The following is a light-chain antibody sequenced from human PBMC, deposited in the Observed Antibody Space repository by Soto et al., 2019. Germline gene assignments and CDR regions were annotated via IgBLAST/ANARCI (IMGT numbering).Light chain of an antibody. CDR2: GAS. J-gene: IGKJ4*01. V-gene: IGKV3-11*01. CDR1: QGVGTY. CDR3: EQRNNWLT. Sequence: EIVLTQSPATLSLSPGERAVLSCRASQGVGTYLAWYQQRPGQAPRLLIYGASNRATGIPARFSGSGSGTAFTRTIGSLEHEDFAVYFCEQRNNWLTFGGGTKVEIK.